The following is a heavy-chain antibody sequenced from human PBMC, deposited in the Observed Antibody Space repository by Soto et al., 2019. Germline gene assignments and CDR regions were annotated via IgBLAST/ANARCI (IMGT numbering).Heavy chain of an antibody. D-gene: IGHD1-1*01. J-gene: IGHJ4*02. Sequence: EVQVFESGGGLVQPGGSLRLSCAASGFSFSDYSMAWVRQTPEKGLEWVSGMSIGGEKTFYIDSVKDRFIVSRDSSRDTVYFQMNRLRVEDTAVYYCARWNGYGDLWGQGTLVTVSS. CDR1: GFSFSDYS. CDR3: ARWNGYGDL. V-gene: IGHV3-23*01. CDR2: MSIGGEKT.